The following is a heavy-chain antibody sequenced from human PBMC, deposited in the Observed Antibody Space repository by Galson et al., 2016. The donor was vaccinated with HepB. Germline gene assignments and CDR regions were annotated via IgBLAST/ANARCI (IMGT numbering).Heavy chain of an antibody. V-gene: IGHV3-74*01. CDR2: IDEEGSET. D-gene: IGHD1-14*01. CDR3: AKGGPQGTGTLDS. J-gene: IGHJ4*02. CDR1: GFIFSDGW. Sequence: SLRLSCAASGFIFSDGWMHWVRQTAGRGLVYIAHIDEEGSETSYADSVKGRFTISRDNAKNTVFLQMNRLRADDTAVYFCAKGGPQGTGTLDSWGQGTQVTVSS.